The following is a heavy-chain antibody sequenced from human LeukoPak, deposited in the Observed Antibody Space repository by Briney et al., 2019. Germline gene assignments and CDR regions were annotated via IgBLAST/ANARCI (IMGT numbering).Heavy chain of an antibody. CDR1: GFNFRNYR. CDR3: ARNSLTYEYYFDY. CDR2: KKQDESEK. Sequence: PGEALRQSCAVSGFNFRNYRKRSVRQAPGRGLERMANKKQDESEKNYVDSVKGRFTISRDNAKLSLYLQMSSLRAEDTAVYYCARNSLTYEYYFDYWGQGTLVTVSS. D-gene: IGHD3-3*01. V-gene: IGHV3-7*01. J-gene: IGHJ4*02.